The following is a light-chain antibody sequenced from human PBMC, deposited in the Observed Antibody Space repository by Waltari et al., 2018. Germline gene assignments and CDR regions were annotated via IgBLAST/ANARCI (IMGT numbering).Light chain of an antibody. CDR3: MILHNNAVV. Sequence: QAVLTQPASLSASPGASASLTCTLRSDINVATYKIYWYQQRPGSPPQFLVKYRSDSSNERGSGVPSRFSGSRDTSANAGILLISGLQSEDEADYYCMILHNNAVVFGGGTTLTAL. CDR2: YRSDSSN. J-gene: IGLJ3*02. CDR1: SDINVATYK. V-gene: IGLV5-45*01.